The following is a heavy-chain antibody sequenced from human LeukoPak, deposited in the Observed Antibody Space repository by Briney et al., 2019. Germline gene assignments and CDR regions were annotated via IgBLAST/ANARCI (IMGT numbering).Heavy chain of an antibody. J-gene: IGHJ4*02. CDR2: INPSGGST. V-gene: IGHV1-46*01. CDR1: GYTFTSYY. D-gene: IGHD1-26*01. Sequence: GASVKVSCKASGYTFTSYYMHWVRQAPGQGLEWMGIINPSGGSTSYAQKFQGRVTMTRDTSTSTVYMELSSLRSEDTAVDYCARDHKGTSSGSYYFDYWGQGALVTVSS. CDR3: ARDHKGTSSGSYYFDY.